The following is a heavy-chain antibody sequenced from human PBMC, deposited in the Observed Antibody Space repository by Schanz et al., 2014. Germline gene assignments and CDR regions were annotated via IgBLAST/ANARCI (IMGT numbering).Heavy chain of an antibody. J-gene: IGHJ4*02. CDR2: LSEGGGGT. V-gene: IGHV3-23*01. Sequence: EMQLLESGGGLAQPGGSLRLSCAASGFTLSNYAMSWVRQAPGKGLEWVSALSEGGGGTHYADSVRGRFTISSDNAENTLFLQMNSLRAEDTAVYYCARKVVATIGGYYDNWGQGTLVSVSS. CDR1: GFTLSNYA. CDR3: ARKVVATIGGYYDN. D-gene: IGHD5-12*01.